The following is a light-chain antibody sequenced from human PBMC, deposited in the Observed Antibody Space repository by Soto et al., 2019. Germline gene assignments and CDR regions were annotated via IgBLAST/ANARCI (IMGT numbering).Light chain of an antibody. V-gene: IGKV3D-15*01. Sequence: EKVMTQSPATLSVSPGETATLSCRASQSVTNNYLAWYQQKPGLAPRLLIHDVSTRATGIPARFSGSGSGTEFTLTISSLQSEDFAVYYCQQYDDWPLTFXGGTKVDIK. CDR1: QSVTNN. J-gene: IGKJ4*01. CDR2: DVS. CDR3: QQYDDWPLT.